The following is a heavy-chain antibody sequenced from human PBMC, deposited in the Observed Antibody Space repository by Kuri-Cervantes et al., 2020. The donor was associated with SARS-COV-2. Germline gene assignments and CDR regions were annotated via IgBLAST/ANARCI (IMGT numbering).Heavy chain of an antibody. V-gene: IGHV4-4*07. Sequence: SGTLCLTCTVSGGSISSNYWSWIRQPAGKGLEWIGRIYTSGSTNYNPSLKSRVTMSVDTSKNQFSLKLSSVTAADTAVYYCAREGESKCSYYWWFDPWGQGTLVTVSS. J-gene: IGHJ5*02. CDR1: GGSISSNY. D-gene: IGHD1-26*01. CDR3: AREGESKCSYYWWFDP. CDR2: IYTSGST.